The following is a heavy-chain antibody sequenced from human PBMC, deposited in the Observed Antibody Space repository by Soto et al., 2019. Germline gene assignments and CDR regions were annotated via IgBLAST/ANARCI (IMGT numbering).Heavy chain of an antibody. V-gene: IGHV1-3*01. Sequence: QVHLVQSGAEVQKPGASVKVSCKASGYIFTSYVIHWVRQAPGQRLEWMGWINAGNRNTKYSQKFQGRVTITSETYASTAYMALSSLRSKDTAVYYCARGNNCFDPWGQGTLLTVSS. J-gene: IGHJ5*02. CDR2: INAGNRNT. CDR3: ARGNNCFDP. CDR1: GYIFTSYV.